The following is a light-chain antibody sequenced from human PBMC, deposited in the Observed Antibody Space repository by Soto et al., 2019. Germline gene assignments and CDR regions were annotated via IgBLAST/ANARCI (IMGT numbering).Light chain of an antibody. CDR3: CSYAGTYSWV. CDR2: DVT. CDR1: SSDVGAYNF. V-gene: IGLV2-11*01. J-gene: IGLJ3*02. Sequence: QSVLTQPRSVSGSPGQSVTISCTGTSSDVGAYNFVSWYQQKPGKAPKLIIYDVTERPSGVPYRFSGSKSDNSASLTISGLQTDDEADYYCCSYAGTYSWVFGGGTQLTVL.